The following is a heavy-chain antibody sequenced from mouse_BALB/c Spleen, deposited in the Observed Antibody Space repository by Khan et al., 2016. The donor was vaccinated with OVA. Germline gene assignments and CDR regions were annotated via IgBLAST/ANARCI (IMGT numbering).Heavy chain of an antibody. CDR1: GYTFTSNT. D-gene: IGHD2-14*01. CDR3: ARRTTGYTMDY. CDR2: INPRSGYT. Sequence: QVQLKESGAELARPGASVRMSCKASGYTFTSNTMHWVKKRPGQGLEWIGYINPRSGYTNFNQNFKNKATLTADTPSRTAYMQLSSLTSEDSAVYYCARRTTGYTMDYWGQGTSVTVSS. V-gene: IGHV1-4*01. J-gene: IGHJ4*01.